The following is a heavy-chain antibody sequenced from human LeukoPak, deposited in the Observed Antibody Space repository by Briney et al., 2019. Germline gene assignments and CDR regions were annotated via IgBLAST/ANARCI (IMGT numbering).Heavy chain of an antibody. D-gene: IGHD3-16*01. CDR2: INSDGSWT. Sequence: SGGSLRLSCAASGYYWMHWVRQAPGKGLVWVSHINSDGSWTSYADSVKGRFTISKDNAKNTVYLQMNNLRAEDTAVYYCVSFYEAYWGRGTLVTVSS. CDR1: GYYW. J-gene: IGHJ4*02. CDR3: VSFYEAY. V-gene: IGHV3-74*01.